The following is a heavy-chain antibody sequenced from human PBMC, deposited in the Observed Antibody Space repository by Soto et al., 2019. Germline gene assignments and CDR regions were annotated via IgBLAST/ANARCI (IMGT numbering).Heavy chain of an antibody. CDR3: GRALRQWLADAFDI. D-gene: IGHD6-19*01. V-gene: IGHV3-48*02. J-gene: IGHJ3*02. CDR2: ITTTSDTK. CDR1: GFTFSRYR. Sequence: PGGSLRVSCGASGFTFSRYRMNWVRQAPGKGLEWVSYITTTSDTKYYADSVKGRFTISRDNAKNSLYLQMNSLRDEDTAVYYCGRALRQWLADAFDIWGRGTMVTVSS.